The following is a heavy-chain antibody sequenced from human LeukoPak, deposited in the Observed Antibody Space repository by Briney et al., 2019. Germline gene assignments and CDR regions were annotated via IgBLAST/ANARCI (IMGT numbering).Heavy chain of an antibody. V-gene: IGHV4-39*07. CDR2: INHSGST. CDR3: ARGSPSQVTITFGGVIVNPFDY. D-gene: IGHD3-16*02. J-gene: IGHJ4*02. Sequence: SETLSLTCTVSGGSISSGGYYWSWIRQPPGKGLEWIGEINHSGSTNYNPSLKSRVTISVDTSKNQFSLKLSSVTAADTAVYYCARGSPSQVTITFGGVIVNPFDYWGQGTLVTVSS. CDR1: GGSISSGGYY.